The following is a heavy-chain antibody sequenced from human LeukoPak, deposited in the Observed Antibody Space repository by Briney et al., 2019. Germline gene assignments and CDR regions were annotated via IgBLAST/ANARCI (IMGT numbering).Heavy chain of an antibody. CDR3: AREVPGYSSGWYTYYYYYMDV. J-gene: IGHJ6*03. Sequence: ASVKVSCKASGYTFTSYDINWVRRATGQGLEWMGWMNPNSGNTGYAQKFQGRVTITRNTSISTAYMELSSLRSEDTAVYYCAREVPGYSSGWYTYYYYYMDVWGKGTTVTVSS. CDR1: GYTFTSYD. D-gene: IGHD6-19*01. V-gene: IGHV1-8*03. CDR2: MNPNSGNT.